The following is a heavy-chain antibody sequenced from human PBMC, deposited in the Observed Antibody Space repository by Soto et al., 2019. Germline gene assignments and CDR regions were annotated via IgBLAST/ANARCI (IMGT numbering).Heavy chain of an antibody. J-gene: IGHJ5*01. V-gene: IGHV4-4*02. Sequence: PSETLSLTCTLSGGSVRAPDWWNWVRQSPDKGLEWIAEVHISGHSNYNPSLRSRVSVSIDSSKNQFYLNLNSVTAADTAIYYCARVRQGCSANICYFDPWGQGTQVTVSS. CDR2: VHISGHS. CDR1: GGSVRAPDW. CDR3: ARVRQGCSANICYFDP. D-gene: IGHD2-15*01.